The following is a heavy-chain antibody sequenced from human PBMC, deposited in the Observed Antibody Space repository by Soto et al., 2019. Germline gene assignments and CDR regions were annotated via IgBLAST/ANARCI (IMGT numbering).Heavy chain of an antibody. CDR1: DVSISSGGYY. J-gene: IGHJ4*02. V-gene: IGHV4-31*03. CDR3: ARENYYDSSGSIR. Sequence: SETLSLTCTVSDVSISSGGYYWSWIRQHPGKGLEWIGYIYYSGSTYYNPSLKSRVTISVDTSKNQFSLKLSSVTAADTAVYYCARENYYDSSGSIRWGQGTLVTVSS. CDR2: IYYSGST. D-gene: IGHD3-22*01.